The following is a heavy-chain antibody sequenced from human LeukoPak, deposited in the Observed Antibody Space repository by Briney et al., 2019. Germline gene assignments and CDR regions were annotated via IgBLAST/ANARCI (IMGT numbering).Heavy chain of an antibody. CDR3: ARDAVVASPGLYYYGMDV. CDR1: GYTFTSYA. Sequence: GASVKVSCKASGYTFTSYAMHWVRQAPGQRLEWMGWINAGNGNTKYSQKFQGRVTITRDTSASTAYMELSSLRSEDTAVYYCARDAVVASPGLYYYGMDVWGQGTTVTVSS. J-gene: IGHJ6*02. V-gene: IGHV1-3*01. CDR2: INAGNGNT. D-gene: IGHD2-15*01.